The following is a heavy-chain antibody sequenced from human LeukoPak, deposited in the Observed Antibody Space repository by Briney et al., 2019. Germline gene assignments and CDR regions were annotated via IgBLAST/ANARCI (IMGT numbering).Heavy chain of an antibody. CDR3: ARAMVGATMNWFDP. CDR2: IYTSGST. J-gene: IGHJ5*02. V-gene: IGHV4-4*07. Sequence: SETLSLTFTVSGGSISSYYWSWIRQPAGKGLEWIGRIYTSGSTNYNPSLKSRVTMSVDTSKNQFSLKLSSATAADAAVYYCARAMVGATMNWFDPWGQGTLVTVSS. D-gene: IGHD1-26*01. CDR1: GGSISSYY.